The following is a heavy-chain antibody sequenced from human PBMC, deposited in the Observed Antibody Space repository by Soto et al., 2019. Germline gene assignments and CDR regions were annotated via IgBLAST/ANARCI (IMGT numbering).Heavy chain of an antibody. CDR1: GGSFSGYY. J-gene: IGHJ5*02. CDR2: INHSGST. Sequence: QVQLQQWGAGLLKPSETLSLTCAVYGGSFSGYYWSWIRQPPGKGLEWIGEINHSGSTNYNPSLKSRVTISVDTSKNQFSLKLSSVTAADTAVYYGARDLTIVATIGGFAPWGQGTLVTVSS. CDR3: ARDLTIVATIGGFAP. D-gene: IGHD5-12*01. V-gene: IGHV4-34*01.